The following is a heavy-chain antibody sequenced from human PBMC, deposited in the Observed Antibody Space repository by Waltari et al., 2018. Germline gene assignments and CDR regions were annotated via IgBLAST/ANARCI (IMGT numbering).Heavy chain of an antibody. J-gene: IGHJ4*02. CDR3: ARDQYYGSGSLDY. D-gene: IGHD3-10*01. CDR2: LSGSGEST. CDR1: GFTFSRYA. Sequence: EVQLLESGGGLVQPGGSLRLSCAASGFTFSRYAMSWVRQAPGKGPEWVSTLSGSGESTYYADSVKGRFTTSRDNSKNTLYLQMNSLRAEDTALYYCARDQYYGSGSLDYWGQGTLVTVSS. V-gene: IGHV3-23*01.